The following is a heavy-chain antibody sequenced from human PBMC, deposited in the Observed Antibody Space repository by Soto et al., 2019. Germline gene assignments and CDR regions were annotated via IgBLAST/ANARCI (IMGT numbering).Heavy chain of an antibody. Sequence: SVKVSCKASGGTFNSYAIDWVRQAPGQGLEWMGGIIPIFGTTNYPQKLQGRVTITADKSTSTAYMELSSLRSEDTAVYYCAREAYGSGSYQYYYYRMAVWGQGTTVTVSS. J-gene: IGHJ6*02. CDR3: AREAYGSGSYQYYYYRMAV. CDR2: IIPIFGTT. V-gene: IGHV1-69*06. CDR1: GGTFNSYA. D-gene: IGHD3-10*01.